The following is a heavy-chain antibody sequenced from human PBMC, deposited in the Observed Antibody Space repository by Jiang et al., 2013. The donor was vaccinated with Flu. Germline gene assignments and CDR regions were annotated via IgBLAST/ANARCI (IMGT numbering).Heavy chain of an antibody. J-gene: IGHJ4*02. Sequence: GPGLVKPSETLSLTCTVSGGSINSTFYYWGWIRQPPGKGLEWIGTIYYSGSTYYNPSLKSRLTISVDTSKNQFSLNLNSVTAADTAVYYCARLTSYGLVGVRPFDYWGLGSLVTVSS. D-gene: IGHD1-26*01. CDR2: IYYSGST. CDR3: ARLTSYGLVGVRPFDY. V-gene: IGHV4-39*01. CDR1: GGSINSTFYY.